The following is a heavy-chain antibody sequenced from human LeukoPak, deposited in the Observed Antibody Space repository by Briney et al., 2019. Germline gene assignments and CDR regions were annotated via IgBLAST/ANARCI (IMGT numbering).Heavy chain of an antibody. CDR3: ATGADDAKVGY. D-gene: IGHD1-26*01. Sequence: SETLSLTCTVSGASISPYYLTWIRQTPGKGLGLIGHTHPSGTISYNPSLSSRVTISADTTNNQSFLSLTLVNAADTAVYYCATGADDAKVGYWGQGALVSVSS. V-gene: IGHV4-4*08. CDR1: GASISPYY. CDR2: THPSGTI. J-gene: IGHJ4*02.